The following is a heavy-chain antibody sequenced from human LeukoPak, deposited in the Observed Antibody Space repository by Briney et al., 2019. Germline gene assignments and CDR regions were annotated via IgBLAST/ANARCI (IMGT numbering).Heavy chain of an antibody. J-gene: IGHJ3*01. V-gene: IGHV3-23*01. CDR1: GFTVSSYG. CDR2: FSATDGSA. Sequence: GGSLRLSCAASGFTVSSYGMTWVRQAPGKGLEWVSAFSATDGSAQYAESVKGRFTISRDNSKNSLYLQMNSLRDEDTAVYYCAKARIASAGTGAFDVWGQGTMVTVSP. CDR3: AKARIASAGTGAFDV. D-gene: IGHD6-13*01.